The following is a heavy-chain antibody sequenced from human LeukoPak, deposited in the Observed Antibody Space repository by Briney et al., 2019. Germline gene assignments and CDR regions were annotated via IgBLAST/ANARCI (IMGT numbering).Heavy chain of an antibody. J-gene: IGHJ4*02. CDR1: GSTFSSYA. V-gene: IGHV1-69*01. CDR3: ARGGIVATIGPHLRRGADYFDY. CDR2: IIPIFDTA. Sequence: GGSLRLSCAASGSTFSSYAISWVRQAPGQGLEWMGGIIPIFDTANYAQKFQGRVTITADESTSTAYMELSSLRSEDTAVYYCARGGIVATIGPHLRRGADYFDYWGQGTLVTVSS. D-gene: IGHD5-12*01.